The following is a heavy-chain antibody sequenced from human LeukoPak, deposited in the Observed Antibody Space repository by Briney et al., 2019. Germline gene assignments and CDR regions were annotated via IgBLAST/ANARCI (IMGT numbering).Heavy chain of an antibody. J-gene: IGHJ4*02. CDR1: GGSISSYY. D-gene: IGHD6-25*01. CDR3: ARRGRNSSGWQDYL. CDR2: IYHTGST. V-gene: IGHV4-59*01. Sequence: PSETLSVTCTVSGGSISSYYWSWIRQPPGKGLEWTANIYHTGSTNYNPSLSSRVTISIDTAKNQFSLKLTSVTAADTAVYYCARRGRNSSGWQDYLWGQGTLVTVSS.